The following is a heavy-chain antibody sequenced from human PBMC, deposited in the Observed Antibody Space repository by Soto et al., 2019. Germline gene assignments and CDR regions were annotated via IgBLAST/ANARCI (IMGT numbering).Heavy chain of an antibody. V-gene: IGHV4-39*07. D-gene: IGHD7-27*01. CDR1: GGSISSSSYY. CDR3: ARVPELGTEVFDI. Sequence: SETLSLTCTVSGGSISSSSYYWGWIRQPPGKGLEWIGSIYYSGSAYYNPSLKSRFTISVDTSKNQFSLKLGSVTAADTAVYYCARVPELGTEVFDIWGQGTMVTVSS. J-gene: IGHJ3*02. CDR2: IYYSGSA.